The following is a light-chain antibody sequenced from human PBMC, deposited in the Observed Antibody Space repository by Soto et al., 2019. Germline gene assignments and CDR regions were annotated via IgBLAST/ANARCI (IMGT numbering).Light chain of an antibody. CDR1: QSVGSD. J-gene: IGKJ2*01. CDR3: QQYGSSNT. CDR2: DAS. V-gene: IGKV3-20*01. Sequence: EIVMTQSPATLSVSPGERATLSCRASQSVGSDLAWYQQKPGQAPRLVIYDASSRATGVPDRFSGSGSGTDFTLTISRLEPEDFAVYYCQQYGSSNTFGQGTKVDIK.